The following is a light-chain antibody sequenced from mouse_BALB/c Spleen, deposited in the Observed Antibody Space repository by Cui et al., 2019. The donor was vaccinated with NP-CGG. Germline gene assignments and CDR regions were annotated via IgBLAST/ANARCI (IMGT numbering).Light chain of an antibody. J-gene: IGLJ1*01. CDR2: GTN. CDR3: ALCYSNHWV. V-gene: IGLV1*01. Sequence: AVVTEECAPTITPGETVTLSCRPSTGAVTTRNYAHWAQKKPDHLFTGLIGGTNNRAPGVPARFSGSLIGDKAALTITGAQTEDEAIYFCALCYSNHWVFGGGTKLTVL. CDR1: TGAVTTRNY.